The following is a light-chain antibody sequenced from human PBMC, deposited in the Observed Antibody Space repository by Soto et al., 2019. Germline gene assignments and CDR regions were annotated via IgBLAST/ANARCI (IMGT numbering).Light chain of an antibody. CDR2: DSS. CDR3: QLYGSSPELT. V-gene: IGKV3-20*01. J-gene: IGKJ4*01. Sequence: IDFTHSPSTLSLSPGDRAALSCRTTQILNGGSLAWYQVKPGQAPRLLMYDSSIRAAGVPNRFSGSGSGTDFTLTISRLETEDFAVYYCQLYGSSPELTFGGGTKVDIK. CDR1: QILNGGS.